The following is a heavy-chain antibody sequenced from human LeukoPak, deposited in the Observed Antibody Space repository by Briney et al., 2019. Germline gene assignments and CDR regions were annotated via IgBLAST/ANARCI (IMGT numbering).Heavy chain of an antibody. CDR3: ARHPSITMIVVVLGGFDP. CDR2: IYYSGST. V-gene: IGHV4-59*08. CDR1: GGSINSYY. Sequence: SETLSLTCTVSGGSINSYYWSWIRQPPEKGLEWIGYIYYSGSTSYNPSLKGRVTISLDTSKSQFSLKLSSVTAADTAVYYCARHPSITMIVVVLGGFDPWGQGTLVTVSS. D-gene: IGHD3-22*01. J-gene: IGHJ5*02.